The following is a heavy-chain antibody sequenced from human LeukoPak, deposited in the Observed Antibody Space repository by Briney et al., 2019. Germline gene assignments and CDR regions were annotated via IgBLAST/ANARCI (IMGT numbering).Heavy chain of an antibody. D-gene: IGHD5/OR15-5a*01. CDR2: IWYDGSNK. CDR3: ERRRYYCVFIGDLNEPSVYDAFDI. CDR1: VFILIRYG. V-gene: IGHV3-33*01. J-gene: IGHJ3*02. Sequence: GGSLTLSCPSCVFILIRYGMHEVRQAPGKGLEWVAVIWYDGSNKFYADSVKGRFIISRDNSKNTLYLQMNSLRAEDTALYYCERRRYYCVFIGDLNEPSVYDAFDICGQGTLVTVSS.